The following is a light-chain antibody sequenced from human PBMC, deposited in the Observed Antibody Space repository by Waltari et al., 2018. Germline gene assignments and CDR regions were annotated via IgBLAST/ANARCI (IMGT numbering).Light chain of an antibody. V-gene: IGKV3-15*01. Sequence: EIVMTQSPATLSVSPGERATLSCRPSQSVSSNLAWYQQKPGQAPRLLIYGASTRATGIPARFSGSGCGTEFTLTISSMQSEDFAVEYCQQYNNWPPYTFGQGTKLEIK. CDR3: QQYNNWPPYT. CDR2: GAS. J-gene: IGKJ2*01. CDR1: QSVSSN.